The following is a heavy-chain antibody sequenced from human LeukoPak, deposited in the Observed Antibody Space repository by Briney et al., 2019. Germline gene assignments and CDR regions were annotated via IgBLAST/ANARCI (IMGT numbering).Heavy chain of an antibody. J-gene: IGHJ4*02. V-gene: IGHV3-30*03. D-gene: IGHD4-11*01. CDR2: ISYDGSNK. CDR3: ARDVPTVTTFYFDY. CDR1: GFAFSSYG. Sequence: GGSLRLSCAASGFAFSSYGMHWVRQAPGKGLEWVAVISYDGSNKYYADSVKGRFTISRDNAKNSLYLQMNSLRAEDTAVYYCARDVPTVTTFYFDYWGQGTLVTVSS.